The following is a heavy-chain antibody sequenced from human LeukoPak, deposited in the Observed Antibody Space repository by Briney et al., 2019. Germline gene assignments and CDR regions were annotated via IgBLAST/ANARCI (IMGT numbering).Heavy chain of an antibody. CDR3: AKDRKTTASGTCDF. D-gene: IGHD1-1*01. Sequence: GGSLRLSCAASGFTFNNYGMHYVRQAPGKGLEWVAVISDDGRNKNYADSVKGRFTISRDSSNNTLYLQMNSLRAEDTGVYFCAKDRKTTASGTCDFRGQGTLVTVSS. CDR2: ISDDGRNK. V-gene: IGHV3-30*18. CDR1: GFTFNNYG. J-gene: IGHJ4*02.